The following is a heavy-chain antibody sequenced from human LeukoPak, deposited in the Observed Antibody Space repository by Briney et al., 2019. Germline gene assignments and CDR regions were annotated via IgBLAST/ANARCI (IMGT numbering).Heavy chain of an antibody. CDR3: AREMGDTAMVHDAFDI. J-gene: IGHJ3*02. CDR1: GGSISSSNW. D-gene: IGHD5-18*01. CDR2: IYYSGST. Sequence: SETLSLTCAVSGGSISSSNWWSWVRQPPGKGLEWIGYIYYSGSTNYNPSLKSRVTISVDTSKNQFSLKLSSVTAADTAVYYCAREMGDTAMVHDAFDIWGQGTMVTVSS. V-gene: IGHV4-4*02.